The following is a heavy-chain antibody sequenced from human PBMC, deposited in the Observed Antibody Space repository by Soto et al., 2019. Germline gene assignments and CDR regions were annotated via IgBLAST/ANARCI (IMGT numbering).Heavy chain of an antibody. D-gene: IGHD3-10*01. Sequence: SETLSLTCTVSGGSISSSSYFWGLIRQPPGKGLEWIGSIYYSDGSTIVYADSVKGRFTISRDNARSTLFLQMNSLRVEDTAVYYCARDRGNPDSFNIWGQGTMVTVSS. CDR2: IYYSDGST. CDR1: GGSISSSSYF. CDR3: ARDRGNPDSFNI. J-gene: IGHJ3*02. V-gene: IGHV4-39*01.